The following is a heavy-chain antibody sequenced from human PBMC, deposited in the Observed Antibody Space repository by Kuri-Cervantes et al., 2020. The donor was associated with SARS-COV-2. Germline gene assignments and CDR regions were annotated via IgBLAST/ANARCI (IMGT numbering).Heavy chain of an antibody. D-gene: IGHD2-2*01. CDR2: IRSKAYGGTT. CDR1: GFTFGDYA. V-gene: IGHV3-49*03. CDR3: TRGVPAALKYSLYFDY. Sequence: GGSLRLSCTASGFTFGDYAMSWFRQAPGKGLEWVGFIRSKAYGGTTEYAASVKGRFTISRDDSKSIAYLQMNSLKTEDTAVYYCTRGVPAALKYSLYFDYWGQGTLVTVSS. J-gene: IGHJ4*02.